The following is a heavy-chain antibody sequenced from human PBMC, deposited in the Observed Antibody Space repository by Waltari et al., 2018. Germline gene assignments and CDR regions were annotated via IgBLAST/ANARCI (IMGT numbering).Heavy chain of an antibody. CDR3: AKEGGVNWGDVYYYYYGMDV. V-gene: IGHV3-30*18. CDR1: GFTFSSYG. J-gene: IGHJ6*02. CDR2: ISYDGSNK. Sequence: QVQLVESGGGVVQPGRSLRLSCAASGFTFSSYGMPWVRQAPGKGLEWVAVISYDGSNKYYADSVKGRFTISRDNSKNTLYLQMNSLRAEDTAVYYCAKEGGVNWGDVYYYYYGMDVWGQGTTVTVSS. D-gene: IGHD7-27*01.